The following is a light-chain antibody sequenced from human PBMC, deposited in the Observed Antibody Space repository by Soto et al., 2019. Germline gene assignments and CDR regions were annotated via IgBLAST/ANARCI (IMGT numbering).Light chain of an antibody. CDR1: SSDVGGYNY. Sequence: QSVLTQPPSASGSPGQSVTISCTGTSSDVGGYNYVSWYQQHPGKAPKLIIYEVTKRPSGVPDRFSGSKSGNTASLTVSGLLAEDEADYYCSSHAGIITVVFGGGTKLTVL. V-gene: IGLV2-8*01. J-gene: IGLJ3*02. CDR3: SSHAGIITVV. CDR2: EVT.